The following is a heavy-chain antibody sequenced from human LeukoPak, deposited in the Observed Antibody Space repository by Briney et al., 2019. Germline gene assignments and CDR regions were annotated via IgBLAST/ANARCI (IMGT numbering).Heavy chain of an antibody. CDR2: IKHSGST. V-gene: IGHV4-34*01. CDR1: GGSFSGYY. CDR3: ARGRLVVVTDKDNYFDY. J-gene: IGHJ4*02. Sequence: KPSETLSLTCAVYGGSFSGYYWSWIRQPPGKGREWIGEIKHSGSTNYNPSLKSRVTISVDTSKNQFSLKLSSVTAADTAVYYCARGRLVVVTDKDNYFDYWGQGTLVTVSS. D-gene: IGHD2-21*02.